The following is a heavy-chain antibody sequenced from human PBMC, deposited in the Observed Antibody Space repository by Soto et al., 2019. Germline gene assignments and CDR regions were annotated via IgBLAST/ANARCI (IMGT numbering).Heavy chain of an antibody. D-gene: IGHD2-2*01. Sequence: QVQLVQSGAEVKTPGASVKISCKASGYNFPSYFMHWVRQAPGQGLEWLGIINPSGAPPTYTQKFQGRGSMTRDTSTSTGNMELSSLKSEDTDVYVGTREKMRDQLAKHADCWGQGTRVTVSS. CDR1: GYNFPSYF. CDR2: INPSGAPP. J-gene: IGHJ4*02. CDR3: TREKMRDQLAKHADC. V-gene: IGHV1-46*01.